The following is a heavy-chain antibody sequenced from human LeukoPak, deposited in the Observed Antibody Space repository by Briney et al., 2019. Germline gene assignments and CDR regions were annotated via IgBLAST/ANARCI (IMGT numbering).Heavy chain of an antibody. CDR1: GVAFSVDY. J-gene: IGHJ4*02. CDR3: ESGLTGYDY. CDR2: INHSVST. Sequence: SETLSLTCAVYGVAFSVDYWSGIRQPPGKGLEWIGEINHSVSTNYNPSLKSRVTISVDTSKNQFSLKLSSVTAADTAVYYCESGLTGYDYWGQGTLVTVSS. V-gene: IGHV4-34*01. D-gene: IGHD3-9*01.